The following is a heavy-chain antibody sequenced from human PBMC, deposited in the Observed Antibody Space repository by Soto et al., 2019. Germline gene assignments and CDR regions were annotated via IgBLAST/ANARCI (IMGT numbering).Heavy chain of an antibody. V-gene: IGHV3-23*01. CDR2: ISGSGDST. CDR1: GFTFSSYA. J-gene: IGHJ1*01. Sequence: EVQLLESGGGLVQPGGSLRLSCAASGFTFSSYAMSWVRQAPGKGLEWVSGISGSGDSTYYADSAKGRFTISRDNSKNTLDRHMNRLRAEDGAVYYCAKGVPGIGVAGTGYFQHWGQGTLVTVSS. CDR3: AKGVPGIGVAGTGYFQH. D-gene: IGHD6-19*01.